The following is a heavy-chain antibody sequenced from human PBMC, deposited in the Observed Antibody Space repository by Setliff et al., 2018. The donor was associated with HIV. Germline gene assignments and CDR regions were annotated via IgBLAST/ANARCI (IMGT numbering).Heavy chain of an antibody. CDR2: IYSSGSP. CDR3: ARSPRYSHYGGLFDY. V-gene: IGHV4-39*02. D-gene: IGHD4-4*01. Sequence: SETLSLTCTVYGASISNSNSYWGWIRQPPGKRLEWLGSIYSSGSPSYNPSLSSRLTISVDTSKNHVSLKVSSVTAADTAVYYCARSPRYSHYGGLFDYWGQGTLVTVSS. J-gene: IGHJ4*02. CDR1: GASISNSNSY.